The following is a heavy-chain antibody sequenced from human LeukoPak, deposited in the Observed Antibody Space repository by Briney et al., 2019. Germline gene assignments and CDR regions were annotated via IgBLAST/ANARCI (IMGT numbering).Heavy chain of an antibody. Sequence: ASVKVSCKASGYTFTSYAMHWVRQAPGQRLEWMGWINAGNGNTKYSQKFQGRVTITRDTSASTAYMELSSLRSEDTAVYYCARAFTMVRGVLAGGWFDPWGQGTLVTVSS. D-gene: IGHD3-10*01. V-gene: IGHV1-3*01. J-gene: IGHJ5*02. CDR1: GYTFTSYA. CDR3: ARAFTMVRGVLAGGWFDP. CDR2: INAGNGNT.